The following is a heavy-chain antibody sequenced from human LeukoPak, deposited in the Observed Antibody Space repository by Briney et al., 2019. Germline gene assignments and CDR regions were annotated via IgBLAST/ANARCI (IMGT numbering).Heavy chain of an antibody. Sequence: ASVKVSCKASGYTFTSYGISWVRQAPGQGLEWMGWISAYNGNTNYAQKLQGRVTMTTDTSTSTAYMELRSLRSDDTAVYYCARDRSPRQYYDTSDYHGAADFWGQGTLVTVS. CDR2: ISAYNGNT. J-gene: IGHJ4*02. V-gene: IGHV1-18*01. CDR1: GYTFTSYG. D-gene: IGHD3-22*01. CDR3: ARDRSPRQYYDTSDYHGAADF.